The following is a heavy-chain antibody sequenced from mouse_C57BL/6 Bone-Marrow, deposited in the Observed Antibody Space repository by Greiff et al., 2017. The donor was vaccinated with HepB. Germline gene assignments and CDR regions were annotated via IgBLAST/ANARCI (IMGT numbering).Heavy chain of an antibody. CDR1: GFNIKDYY. V-gene: IGHV14-2*01. CDR3: ARGDAKVFDV. CDR2: IDPEDGET. J-gene: IGHJ1*03. Sequence: EVQLVESGAELVKPGASVKLSCTASGFNIKDYYMHWVKQRTEQGLEWIGRIDPEDGETKYVPKFQGKATITADTSSNTAYLQLSSLTSEDTAVYYCARGDAKVFDVWGTGTTVTVSS. D-gene: IGHD6-5*01.